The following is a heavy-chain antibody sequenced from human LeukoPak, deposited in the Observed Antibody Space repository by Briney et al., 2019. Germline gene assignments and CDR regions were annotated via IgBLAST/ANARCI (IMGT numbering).Heavy chain of an antibody. CDR3: ARGWRPAGANWFDP. CDR2: INHSGST. V-gene: IGHV4-34*01. Sequence: NPSETLSLTCAVYGGSFSGYYWSWIRQPPGKGLEWIGEINHSGSTNYNPSLKSRVTISVDTSKNQFSLKLSSVTAADTAVYYCARGWRPAGANWFDPWGQGTLVTVSS. J-gene: IGHJ5*02. CDR1: GGSFSGYY. D-gene: IGHD6-13*01.